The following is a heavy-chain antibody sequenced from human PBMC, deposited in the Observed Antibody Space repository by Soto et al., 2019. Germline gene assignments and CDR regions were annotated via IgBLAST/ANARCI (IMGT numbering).Heavy chain of an antibody. Sequence: QLQLQESGSGLVKPSQTLSLTCAVSGGSISSGGYSWSWIRQPPGKGLEWIGYIYHSGSTYYNPPLQSRVTLSVDRSKTQCSLKLSSVPAADTAAYYCAAGGGLPRHYWGQGTLVTVSS. V-gene: IGHV4-30-2*01. J-gene: IGHJ4*02. D-gene: IGHD5-12*01. CDR3: AAGGGLPRHY. CDR2: IYHSGST. CDR1: GGSISSGGYS.